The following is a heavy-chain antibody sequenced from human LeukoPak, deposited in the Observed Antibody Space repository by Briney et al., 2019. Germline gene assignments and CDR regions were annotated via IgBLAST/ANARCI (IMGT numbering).Heavy chain of an antibody. CDR2: IKQDGSEK. CDR3: TRTDEGY. Sequence: PGGSLRLSCAASGFTFSRYWMNWFRQAPGKGLEWVANIKQDGSEKYYVESVKGRFTISRDNAKNSLYLQMNSLRGEDTAVYYCTRTDEGYWGQGTLVTVSS. CDR1: GFTFSRYW. J-gene: IGHJ4*02. V-gene: IGHV3-7*01.